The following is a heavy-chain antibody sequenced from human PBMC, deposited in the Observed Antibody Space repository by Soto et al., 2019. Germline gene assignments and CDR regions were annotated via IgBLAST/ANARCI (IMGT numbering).Heavy chain of an antibody. CDR1: GDSITTGVNY. D-gene: IGHD3-9*01. V-gene: IGHV4-30-4*01. CDR3: ARVVASQHTGYYHFDS. J-gene: IGHJ4*02. CDR2: IYHTGVT. Sequence: SETLSLTCTVSGDSITTGVNYWSWIRQPPGKGLEWMGYIYHTGVTYNNPSLKGRPTLSVDTSKNQFSLSLTSVTAADTAVYYCARVVASQHTGYYHFDSWGQGALVTVSS.